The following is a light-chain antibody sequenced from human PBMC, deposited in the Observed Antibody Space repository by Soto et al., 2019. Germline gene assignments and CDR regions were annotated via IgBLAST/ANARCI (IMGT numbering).Light chain of an antibody. CDR3: GTWDSSLSAEV. Sequence: QSLLTQPPSVSATPGQKVTISCSGGSSNIGNNYVSWYQQFPGTAPNLLIYENIKRPSEIPDRFSGSKSGTSGTLEITGLQIGDEAHYYCGTWDSSLSAEVFGGGTKLTVL. V-gene: IGLV1-51*02. J-gene: IGLJ2*01. CDR2: ENI. CDR1: SSNIGNNY.